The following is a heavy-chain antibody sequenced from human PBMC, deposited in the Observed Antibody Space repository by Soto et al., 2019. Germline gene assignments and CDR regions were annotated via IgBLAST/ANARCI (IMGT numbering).Heavy chain of an antibody. V-gene: IGHV3-11*01. Sequence: LSLTCAVYGGSFSGYYWSWIRQPPGKGLEWISYISSSTGTKYYADSVRGRFTISRDNAKNSLYLQMSSLGAEDTAVYYCARVGQDYYYGMDVWGQGTTVTVSS. J-gene: IGHJ6*02. CDR3: ARVGQDYYYGMDV. CDR1: GGSFSGYY. CDR2: ISSSTGTK.